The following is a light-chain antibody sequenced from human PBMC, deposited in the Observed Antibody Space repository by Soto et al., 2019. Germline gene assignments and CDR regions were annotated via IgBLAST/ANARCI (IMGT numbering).Light chain of an antibody. CDR2: GNS. Sequence: QSVLTQPPSVSGAPGQRVTISCTGSSSNIGAGYDVHWYLQLPGTAPKLLFYGNSNRPSGVPDRFSGSKSGTSASLAITGLQAEDEADYYCQSHDSSLSGYVFGTGTKVTVL. CDR1: SSNIGAGYD. CDR3: QSHDSSLSGYV. V-gene: IGLV1-40*01. J-gene: IGLJ1*01.